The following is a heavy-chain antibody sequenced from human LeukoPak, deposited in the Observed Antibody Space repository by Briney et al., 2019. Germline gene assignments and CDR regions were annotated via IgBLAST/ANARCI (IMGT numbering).Heavy chain of an antibody. D-gene: IGHD3-9*01. CDR1: GFXFTDYP. CDR3: ATDQRYAFDY. CDR2: IRTTAEGAKYA. J-gene: IGHJ4*02. Sequence: GGSLRLSCATSGFXFTDYPMNWVRQAPGKGLEWVSNIRTTAEGAKYAYYADSVKGRVTISRDDGKNILYLHTNSLRDDDTAVYYCATDQRYAFDYWGQGILVTVSS. V-gene: IGHV3-48*02.